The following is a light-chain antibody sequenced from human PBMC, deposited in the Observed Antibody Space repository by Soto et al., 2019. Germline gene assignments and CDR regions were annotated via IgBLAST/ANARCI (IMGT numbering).Light chain of an antibody. CDR1: QSVSNW. V-gene: IGKV1-39*01. Sequence: DIKIPQSPSTLSACVGDGLTIACRASQSVSNWLAWYQQKRGKAPKILIYAASDLQSGVPSRFSGSGSWTDFTLTISSLQPEDFATYYCQQNYSSPQTFGQGTKVDIK. CDR3: QQNYSSPQT. J-gene: IGKJ1*01. CDR2: AAS.